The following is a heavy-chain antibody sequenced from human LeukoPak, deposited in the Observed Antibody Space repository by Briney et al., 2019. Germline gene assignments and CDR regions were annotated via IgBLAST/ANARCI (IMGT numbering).Heavy chain of an antibody. CDR3: ARGDGYNLDY. CDR1: DVSIFRSNW. CDR2: ISPSGST. V-gene: IGHV4-4*02. J-gene: IGHJ4*02. Sequence: SETLSLTCAVSDVSIFRSNWWSWVRQPPGKGLEWIGQISPSGSTNYSPSLKSRVTISVDKSKTQFSLKLSSVTAADTAVYYCARGDGYNLDYWGQGTLVTVSS. D-gene: IGHD5-24*01.